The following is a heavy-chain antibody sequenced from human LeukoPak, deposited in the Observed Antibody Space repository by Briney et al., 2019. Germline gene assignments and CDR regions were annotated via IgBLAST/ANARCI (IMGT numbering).Heavy chain of an antibody. CDR3: AKERTQTTSFDY. D-gene: IGHD2/OR15-2a*01. V-gene: IGHV3-23*01. J-gene: IGHJ4*02. Sequence: GGSLRLSCAASGFTFSSYAMSWVPQAPGKGLEWVSAISGSGDSTNYADSVKGRFTISRDNSKNTVYLQMNSLRAEDTAVYYCAKERTQTTSFDYWGQGTLVTVSS. CDR1: GFTFSSYA. CDR2: ISGSGDST.